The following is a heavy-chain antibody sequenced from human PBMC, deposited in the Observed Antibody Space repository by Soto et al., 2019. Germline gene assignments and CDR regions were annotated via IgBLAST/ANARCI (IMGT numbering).Heavy chain of an antibody. J-gene: IGHJ5*01. V-gene: IGHV4-34*01. CDR1: GGSFSGHS. Sequence: SETLSLTCAVYGGSFSGHSWTWIRQSPGKGLEWIGDINHSGRVNYSPSLKSRVTISLDTSKNQFSLTLSAVTAADTAMFYCSTRAYDTNGYYRFDPWGQGTLVTVSS. CDR2: INHSGRV. D-gene: IGHD3-22*01. CDR3: STRAYDTNGYYRFDP.